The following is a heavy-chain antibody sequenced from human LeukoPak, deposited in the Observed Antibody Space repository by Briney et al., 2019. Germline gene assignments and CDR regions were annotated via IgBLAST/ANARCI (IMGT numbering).Heavy chain of an antibody. V-gene: IGHV3-74*01. CDR3: ARGNSGFDY. CDR2: INSDGSST. J-gene: IGHJ4*02. Sequence: GGSLRLSCAASGFTFSSYWMHWVRQAPGKGLVCVSRINSDGSSTTYADSVKVRFTISRDNAKNTLYLQMNSLRVDDTAVYYCARGNSGFDYWGQGTLVTVSS. CDR1: GFTFSSYW. D-gene: IGHD1-1*01.